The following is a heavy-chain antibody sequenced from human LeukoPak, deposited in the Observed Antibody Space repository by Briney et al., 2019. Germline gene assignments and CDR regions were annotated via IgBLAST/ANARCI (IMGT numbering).Heavy chain of an antibody. CDR2: INAGNGNT. J-gene: IGHJ4*02. Sequence: ASVKVSCKASGYTFTIYAMHWVRQAPGQRLEWMGWINAGNGNTKYSQKFQGRVTITRDTSASTAYMELSSLRSEDTAVYYCARDYSSGWPNFDYWGQGTLVTVSS. V-gene: IGHV1-3*01. D-gene: IGHD6-19*01. CDR3: ARDYSSGWPNFDY. CDR1: GYTFTIYA.